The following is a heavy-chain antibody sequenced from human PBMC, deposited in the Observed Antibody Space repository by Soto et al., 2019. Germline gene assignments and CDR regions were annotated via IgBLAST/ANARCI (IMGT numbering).Heavy chain of an antibody. V-gene: IGHV1-8*01. CDR2: MNPNSGNT. Sequence: QVQLVQSGAEVKKPGASVKVSCKASGYTFTSYDINWVRQATGQGLEWMGWMNPNSGNTDYVQKFQGXXTXSMXTSISTAYMELSSLRSEDTAVYYCARAGGSYPSGYWGQGTLVTVSS. CDR3: ARAGGSYPSGY. CDR1: GYTFTSYD. J-gene: IGHJ4*02. D-gene: IGHD1-26*01.